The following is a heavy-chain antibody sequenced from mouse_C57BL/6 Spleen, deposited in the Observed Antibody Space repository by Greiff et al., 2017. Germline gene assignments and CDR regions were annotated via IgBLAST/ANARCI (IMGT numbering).Heavy chain of an antibody. D-gene: IGHD2-12*01. Sequence: VQLVESGPGLVQPSQSLSITCTASGFSLTRYGVHWVRQSPGKGLEWLGVIWSGESTDYNAAFISRLSISKDNSNSRVFFKMNSRQADDAAVYYCARKDSNDEDYAMDYWGQGTSVTVSS. V-gene: IGHV2-2*01. CDR1: GFSLTRYG. CDR3: ARKDSNDEDYAMDY. J-gene: IGHJ4*01. CDR2: IWSGEST.